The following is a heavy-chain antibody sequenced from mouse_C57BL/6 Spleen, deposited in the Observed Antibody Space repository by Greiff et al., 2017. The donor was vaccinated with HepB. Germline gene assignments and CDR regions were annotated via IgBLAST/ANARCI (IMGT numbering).Heavy chain of an antibody. CDR1: GFNIKNTY. D-gene: IGHD2-13*01. CDR3: ARPLYADDAWFAY. J-gene: IGHJ3*01. V-gene: IGHV14-3*01. Sequence: EVQLQQSVAELVRPGASVKLSCTASGFNIKNTYMHWVQQRPEQGLEWIARIDPATGNTKYAPKFKGKSTITADKSYNTAYLQLSSLTSEDTAMYYCARPLYADDAWFAYWGQGTLVTVSA. CDR2: IDPATGNT.